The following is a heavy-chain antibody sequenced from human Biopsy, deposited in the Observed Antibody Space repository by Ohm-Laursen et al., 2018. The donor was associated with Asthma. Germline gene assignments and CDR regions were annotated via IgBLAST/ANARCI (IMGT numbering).Heavy chain of an antibody. V-gene: IGHV3-30*18. J-gene: IGHJ4*02. CDR2: MSYDGNHK. CDR1: GFMFRSFG. D-gene: IGHD5-12*01. Sequence: SLRLSCAASGFMFRSFGMHWVRQAPGKGLEWVAVMSYDGNHKFYEDSVKGRFTISRDNSKNTLYLQMNSLRTEDTAVYYCAKRRGYSGHDNDYWGQGTLVTVSS. CDR3: AKRRGYSGHDNDY.